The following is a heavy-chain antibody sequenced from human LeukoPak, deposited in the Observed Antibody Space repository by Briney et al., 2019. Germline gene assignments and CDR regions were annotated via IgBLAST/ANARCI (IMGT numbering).Heavy chain of an antibody. CDR2: INSGNGNT. CDR3: ARGGYCSSTSCLNFDY. Sequence: APVKVSCKASGYTFTTYAMHWVRQAPGQRLEWMGWINSGNGNTKYSQKFQGRVTITRDTSASTAYMELSSLRSEDTAVYYCARGGYCSSTSCLNFDYWGQGTLVTVSS. D-gene: IGHD2-2*01. CDR1: GYTFTTYA. J-gene: IGHJ4*02. V-gene: IGHV1-3*01.